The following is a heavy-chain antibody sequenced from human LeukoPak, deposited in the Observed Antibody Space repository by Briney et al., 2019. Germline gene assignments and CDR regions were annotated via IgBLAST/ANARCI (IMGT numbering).Heavy chain of an antibody. Sequence: GGSLRLSCAASGFTFSSYWMGWVRQAPGKGGEGVAYIDFSGRSIYHSSSLKAPFTISRDNAKNSLYLQMTSLRAEDTAVYYCARGFGVAYYYYYMDVWGKGTTVTISS. CDR3: ARGFGVAYYYYYMDV. D-gene: IGHD3-3*01. J-gene: IGHJ6*03. CDR2: IDFSGRSI. CDR1: GFTFSSYW. V-gene: IGHV3-48*04.